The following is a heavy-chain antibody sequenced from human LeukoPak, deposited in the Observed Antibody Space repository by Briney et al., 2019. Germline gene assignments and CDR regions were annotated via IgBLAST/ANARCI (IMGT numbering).Heavy chain of an antibody. Sequence: GGSLRLSCAASGVTFSSYWIHWVRQAPGKGLVWVSRINSDGSSTSYEDSVKGRFTISRDNARNTLYLQMNSLRAEDTAVYYCARDRQYVMDVWGQGTTVTVSS. J-gene: IGHJ6*02. CDR1: GVTFSSYW. V-gene: IGHV3-74*01. CDR2: INSDGSST. CDR3: ARDRQYVMDV.